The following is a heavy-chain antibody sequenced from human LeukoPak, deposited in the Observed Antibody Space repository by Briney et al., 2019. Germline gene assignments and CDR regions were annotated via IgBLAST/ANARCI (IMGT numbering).Heavy chain of an antibody. J-gene: IGHJ4*02. Sequence: SETLSLTCTVSGGSISSYYWSWIRQPPGKGLEWIGYIYHSGSTNYNPSLKSRVTISVDTSKNQFSLKLSSVTAADTAVYYCARDRLDTAMLFDYWGQGALVTVSS. CDR3: ARDRLDTAMLFDY. CDR1: GGSISSYY. V-gene: IGHV4-59*01. D-gene: IGHD5-18*01. CDR2: IYHSGST.